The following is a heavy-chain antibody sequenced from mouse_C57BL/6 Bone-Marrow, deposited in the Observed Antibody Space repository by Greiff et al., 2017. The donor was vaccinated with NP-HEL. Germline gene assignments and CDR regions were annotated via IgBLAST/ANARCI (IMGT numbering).Heavy chain of an antibody. Sequence: VQLQQSGPELVKPGASVKISCKASGYAFSSSWMNWVKQRPGKGLEWIGRIYPGDGDTNYNGKFKGKATLTADKSSSTAYMQLSSLTSEDSAVYFCARSDGPLLVDYWGQGTSVTVSS. CDR3: ARSDGPLLVDY. CDR2: IYPGDGDT. CDR1: GYAFSSSW. V-gene: IGHV1-82*01. J-gene: IGHJ4*01. D-gene: IGHD2-3*01.